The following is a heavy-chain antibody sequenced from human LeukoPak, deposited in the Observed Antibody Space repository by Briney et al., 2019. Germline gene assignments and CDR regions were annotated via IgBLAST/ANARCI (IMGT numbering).Heavy chain of an antibody. Sequence: ASVKVSCKASGYTFTSYDINWVRQATGQGLEWMGWMNPNSGNTGYAQKFQGRVTMTRNTSISTAYMELSSVTAADTAVYYCARVTGWLGIDYWGQGTLVTVSS. J-gene: IGHJ4*02. D-gene: IGHD5-24*01. CDR3: ARVTGWLGIDY. CDR2: MNPNSGNT. V-gene: IGHV1-8*01. CDR1: GYTFTSYD.